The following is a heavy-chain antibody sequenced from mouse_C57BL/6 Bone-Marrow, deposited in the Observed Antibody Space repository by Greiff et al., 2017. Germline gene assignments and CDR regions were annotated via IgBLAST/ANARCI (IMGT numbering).Heavy chain of an antibody. D-gene: IGHD1-1*01. CDR1: GYTFTSYG. Sequence: VKLVESGAELARPGASVKLSCKASGYTFTSYGISWVKQRTGQGLEWIGEIYPRSGNTYYNEKFKGKATLTADKSSSTAYMELRSLTSEDSAVYFCARDGSSYDWYFDVWGTGTTVTVSS. CDR2: IYPRSGNT. V-gene: IGHV1-81*01. CDR3: ARDGSSYDWYFDV. J-gene: IGHJ1*03.